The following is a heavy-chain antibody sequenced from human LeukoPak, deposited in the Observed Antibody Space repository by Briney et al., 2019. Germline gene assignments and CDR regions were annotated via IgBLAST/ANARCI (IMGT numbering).Heavy chain of an antibody. V-gene: IGHV4-59*08. D-gene: IGHD6-13*01. CDR2: IDYSGST. J-gene: IGHJ4*02. CDR3: ARHGGSWTFDY. Sequence: SETLSLTFTISGGSIGSYYWTWIRQPPGQGLEWIGYIDYSGSTNYNPSFKSRVTMSVDTSKNQFSLKLSSVTAADTAVYFCARHGGSWTFDYWGQGTLVTVSS. CDR1: GGSIGSYY.